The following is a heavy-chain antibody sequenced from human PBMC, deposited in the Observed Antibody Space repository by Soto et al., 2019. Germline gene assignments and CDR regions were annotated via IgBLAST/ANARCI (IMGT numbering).Heavy chain of an antibody. J-gene: IGHJ3*02. D-gene: IGHD6-13*01. V-gene: IGHV3-23*01. CDR1: GFTFSSYA. CDR3: AKVVGSSWYAFDI. CDR2: ISGSGGST. Sequence: QLGGPLRLSCAASGFTFSSYAMSWVRQAPGKGLEWVSAISGSGGSTYYADSVKGRFTISRDNSKNTLYLQMNSLRAEDTAVYYCAKVVGSSWYAFDIWGQGTMVTVSS.